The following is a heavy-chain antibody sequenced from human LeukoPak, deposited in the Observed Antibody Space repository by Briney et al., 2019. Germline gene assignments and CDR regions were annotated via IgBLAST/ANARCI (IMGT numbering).Heavy chain of an antibody. J-gene: IGHJ2*01. CDR2: IYPKSGAT. D-gene: IGHD6-19*01. CDR3: ARRGIPVAGTAYFDL. V-gene: IGHV1-2*02. CDR1: GYSFTGYY. Sequence: ASVKVSCKASGYSFTGYYMHWVRQAPGQGLEWMGWIYPKSGATNYAQKFRGRVTMSRDTSINTVYMEATRLRSDDTAMYYCARRGIPVAGTAYFDLWGRGTLVTVSS.